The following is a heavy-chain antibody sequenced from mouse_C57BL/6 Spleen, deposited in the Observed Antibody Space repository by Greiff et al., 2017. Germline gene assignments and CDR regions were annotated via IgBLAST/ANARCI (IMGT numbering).Heavy chain of an antibody. CDR1: GFTFSDYG. CDR3: ARQPLLRPEGYAMDY. Sequence: EVMLVESGGGLVQPGGSLKLSCAASGFTFSDYGMAWVRQAPRKGPEWVAFISNLAYSIYYADTVTGRFTISRENAKNTLYLEMSSLRSEATAMYYGARQPLLRPEGYAMDYWGQGTSVTVSS. J-gene: IGHJ4*01. D-gene: IGHD1-2*01. V-gene: IGHV5-15*01. CDR2: ISNLAYSI.